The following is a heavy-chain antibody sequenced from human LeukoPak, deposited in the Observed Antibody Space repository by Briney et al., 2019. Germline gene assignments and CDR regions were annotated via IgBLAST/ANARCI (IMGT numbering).Heavy chain of an antibody. CDR3: ARGYCSGGSCYWSY. CDR1: GFTFSDFY. D-gene: IGHD2-15*01. V-gene: IGHV3-11*01. J-gene: IGHJ4*02. Sequence: GGSLRLSCAASGFTFSDFYMSWIRQAPGKGLELVSYISHTGGSIYYADSVKSRFTISRDNAKNSLYLQMNSLRAEDTAMYYCARGYCSGGSCYWSYWGQGTPVIVSS. CDR2: ISHTGGSI.